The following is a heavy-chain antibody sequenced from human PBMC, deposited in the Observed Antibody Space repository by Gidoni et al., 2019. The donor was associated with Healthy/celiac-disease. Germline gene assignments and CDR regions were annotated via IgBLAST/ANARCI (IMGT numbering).Heavy chain of an antibody. D-gene: IGHD3-22*01. CDR3: TRDGVYDSSGYYYGYYYYYMDV. CDR1: GFTFGDYA. Sequence: EVQLVESGGGLVQPGRSLRLSCTASGFTFGDYAMSWFRQAPGKGLEWVGFIRSKAYGGTTEYAASVKGRFTISRDDSKSIAHLQMNSLKTEDTAVYYCTRDGVYDSSGYYYGYYYYYMDVWGKGTTVTVSS. CDR2: IRSKAYGGTT. V-gene: IGHV3-49*03. J-gene: IGHJ6*03.